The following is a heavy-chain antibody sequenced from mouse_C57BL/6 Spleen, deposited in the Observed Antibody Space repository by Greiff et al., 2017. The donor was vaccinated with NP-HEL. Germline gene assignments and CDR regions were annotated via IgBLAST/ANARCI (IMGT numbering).Heavy chain of an antibody. CDR3: AKHEGRGYFDYAMGD. CDR1: GYTFTEYT. J-gene: IGHJ4*01. D-gene: IGHD3-2*02. CDR2: FYPGSGSI. V-gene: IGHV1-62-2*01. Sequence: QVQLQQSGAELVKPGASVKLSCKASGYTFTEYTIHWVKQRPGQGLEWIGWFYPGSGSITYNEKFKDKATLNADKSSRTVYMELSRLTSDDSAVYFCAKHEGRGYFDYAMGDWGQGTSVTVSS.